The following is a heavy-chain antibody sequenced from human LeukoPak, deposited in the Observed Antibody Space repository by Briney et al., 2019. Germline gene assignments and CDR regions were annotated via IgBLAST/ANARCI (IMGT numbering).Heavy chain of an antibody. CDR2: ISAYNGNT. CDR3: ARVYGSGSFDAFDI. Sequence: ASVRVSCEASGYTFISYGISGGRQAPGQGLEWMGWISAYNGNTNCAETLHGRVNMTTDTSTSTAYMELRSLRSDDTAVYYCARVYGSGSFDAFDIWGQGTMVTVSS. J-gene: IGHJ3*02. V-gene: IGHV1-18*01. CDR1: GYTFISYG. D-gene: IGHD3-10*01.